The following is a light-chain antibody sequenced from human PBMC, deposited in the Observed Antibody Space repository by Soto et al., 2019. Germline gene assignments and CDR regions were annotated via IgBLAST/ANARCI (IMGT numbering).Light chain of an antibody. Sequence: QAVLTQPPLVSGAPGQRVIISCTGSSSNIGAGFDVYWHQQLPGTAPKLLINGNNNRPSGVPDRFSGSKSGTSASLAISGLQAEDEADYYCQSYDSSLRGSVFGGGTKLTVL. CDR3: QSYDSSLRGSV. CDR1: SSNIGAGFD. V-gene: IGLV1-40*01. CDR2: GNN. J-gene: IGLJ2*01.